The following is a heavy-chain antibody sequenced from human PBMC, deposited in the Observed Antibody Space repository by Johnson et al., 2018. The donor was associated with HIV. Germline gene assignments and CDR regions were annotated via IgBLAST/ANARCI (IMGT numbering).Heavy chain of an antibody. D-gene: IGHD6-6*01. J-gene: IGHJ3*02. V-gene: IGHV3-30*04. CDR3: ARDRWYSSSSGEVDDAFDI. CDR1: GFTFSSYA. Sequence: QMQLVESGGGVVQPGRSLRLSCAASGFTFSSYAMHWVRQAPGKGLEWVAVISYDGSNKYYADSVKGRFTISRDNSKNTLYLQMNSLRAEDTAVYYCARDRWYSSSSGEVDDAFDIWSQGTMVTVSS. CDR2: ISYDGSNK.